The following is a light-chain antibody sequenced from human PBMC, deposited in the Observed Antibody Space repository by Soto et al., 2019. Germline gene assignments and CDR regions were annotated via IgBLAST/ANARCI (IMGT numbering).Light chain of an antibody. Sequence: DIQITQSPSMLSASVGDRVTIACRASQSIRGWLAWYQQKPGKAPKLLIFDASTLESGVPSRFSGRGSETEFTLTISSLQPDDFATYYCQQYNSYSPATFGQGTKVDIK. CDR1: QSIRGW. CDR3: QQYNSYSPAT. J-gene: IGKJ1*01. CDR2: DAS. V-gene: IGKV1-5*01.